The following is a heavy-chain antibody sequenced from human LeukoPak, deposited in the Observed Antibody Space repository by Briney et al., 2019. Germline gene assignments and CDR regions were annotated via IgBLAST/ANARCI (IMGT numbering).Heavy chain of an antibody. J-gene: IGHJ6*02. CDR2: IYYSGST. CDR1: GGSISSYY. V-gene: IGHV4-59*08. CDR3: ARHDSSGYYGYYYYGMDV. D-gene: IGHD3-22*01. Sequence: SETLSLTCTVSGGSISSYYWSWIRQPPGKGLEWIGYIYYSGSTNYNPSLKSRVTISVDTSKNQFSLKLSSVTAADTAVYYCARHDSSGYYGYYYYGMDVWGQGTTVTVS.